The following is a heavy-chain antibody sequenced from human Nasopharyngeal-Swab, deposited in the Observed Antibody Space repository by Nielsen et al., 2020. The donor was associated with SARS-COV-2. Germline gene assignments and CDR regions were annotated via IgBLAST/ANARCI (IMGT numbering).Heavy chain of an antibody. D-gene: IGHD3-3*01. J-gene: IGHJ6*02. V-gene: IGHV3-7*01. CDR3: ARDGLDYDFWSAYFMDV. CDR2: IRQDGSER. Sequence: GGSLRLSCAASGFTFNNYNFNWVRQAPGKGLEWVANIRQDGSERHYVDSVKGRFSISRDNAKNSLYLQMNSLRVEDTAVYYCARDGLDYDFWSAYFMDVWGQGTTVTVSS. CDR1: GFTFNNYN.